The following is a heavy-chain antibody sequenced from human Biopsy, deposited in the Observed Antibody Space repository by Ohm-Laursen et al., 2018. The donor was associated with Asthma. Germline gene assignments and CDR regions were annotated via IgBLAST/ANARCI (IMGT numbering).Heavy chain of an antibody. J-gene: IGHJ4*02. CDR3: ARDSYSSGLYDDFES. D-gene: IGHD6-19*01. Sequence: SLRLSCSASGFTFSDYYMSWIRLAPGKGLEWISYINGKSNSIEYADSVKGRFTISRDNAKNSLYLQMNSLRAEDTAVYYCARDSYSSGLYDDFESWGQGIVVTVSS. V-gene: IGHV3-11*01. CDR2: INGKSNSI. CDR1: GFTFSDYY.